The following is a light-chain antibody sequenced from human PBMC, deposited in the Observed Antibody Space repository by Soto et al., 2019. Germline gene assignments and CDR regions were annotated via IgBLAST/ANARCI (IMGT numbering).Light chain of an antibody. J-gene: IGLJ1*01. CDR1: SSDVGGYNY. V-gene: IGLV2-8*01. CDR3: SSYAASSNG. CDR2: EVN. Sequence: QSALTRPPSASGSPGQSVAISCTGTSSDVGGYNYVSWYQQHPGKAPKLMIYEVNKRPSGVPDRFSGSKSGNTASLTVSGLQAADEADYYCSSYAASSNGFGTGHKVSV.